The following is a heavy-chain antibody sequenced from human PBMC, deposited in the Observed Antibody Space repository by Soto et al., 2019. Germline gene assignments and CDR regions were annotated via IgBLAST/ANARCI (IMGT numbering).Heavy chain of an antibody. CDR1: GGSLSDYV. D-gene: IGHD2-21*01. J-gene: IGHJ6*03. V-gene: IGHV4-34*01. CDR2: INHLGSI. Sequence: SETLSLPWVVFGGSLSDYVWSWIRQPPGMALEWIGEINHLGSINYNPSLKSRVTMSVDTSKNQFSLTLNSVTAADTATYYCARGGISHWAYFYYMDVWDRGTTVTVSS. CDR3: ARGGISHWAYFYYMDV.